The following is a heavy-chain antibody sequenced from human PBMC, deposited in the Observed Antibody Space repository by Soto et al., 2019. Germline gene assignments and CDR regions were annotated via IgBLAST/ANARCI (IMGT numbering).Heavy chain of an antibody. CDR3: AKNHIVVVAANLFAFDI. CDR1: GFTFSSYG. V-gene: IGHV3-30*18. Sequence: GGSLRLSCAASGFTFSSYGMHWVRQAPGKGLEWVAVISYDGSNKYYADSVKGRFTISRDNSKNTLYLQMNSLRAEDTAVYYCAKNHIVVVAANLFAFDIWGQGTMVTVSS. D-gene: IGHD2-15*01. J-gene: IGHJ3*02. CDR2: ISYDGSNK.